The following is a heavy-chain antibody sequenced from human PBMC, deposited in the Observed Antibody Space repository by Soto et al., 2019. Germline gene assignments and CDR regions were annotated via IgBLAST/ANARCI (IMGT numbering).Heavy chain of an antibody. V-gene: IGHV3-53*01. CDR2: IYPAGPT. D-gene: IGHD6-19*01. CDR1: GFTVSGMF. Sequence: GGSLRLSCAASGFTVSGMFMNWVRQAPGKGLEWVSVIYPAGPTYYADSVKGRFTISRDNSKNTLFLQLNNLRAEDTAVYYCARDADSSGLHYWGQGILVSVSS. CDR3: ARDADSSGLHY. J-gene: IGHJ4*02.